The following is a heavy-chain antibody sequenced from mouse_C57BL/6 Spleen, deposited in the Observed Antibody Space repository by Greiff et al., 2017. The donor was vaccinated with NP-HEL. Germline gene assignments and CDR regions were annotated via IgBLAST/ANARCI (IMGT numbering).Heavy chain of an antibody. CDR1: GFTFSDYY. CDR2: INYDGSSP. Sequence: DVQLQESEGGLVQPGSSMKLSCTAPGFTFSDYYMAWVRQVPEKGLEWVANINYDGSSPYYLDSLKSRFIISSDNAKNILSLQMSSLKSEDTATYYCARESTVVARGYFDDWGQGTTLTVSS. CDR3: ARESTVVARGYFDD. D-gene: IGHD1-1*01. J-gene: IGHJ2*01. V-gene: IGHV5-16*01.